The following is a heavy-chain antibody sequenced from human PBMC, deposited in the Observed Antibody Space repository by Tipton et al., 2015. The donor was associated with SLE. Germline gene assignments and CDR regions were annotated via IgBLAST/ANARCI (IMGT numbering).Heavy chain of an antibody. CDR1: GGSIGTSNYY. Sequence: LRLSCTVSGGSIGTSNYYWGWIRQPPGKGLEWVGSFYYTGSAYYNPSLKSRVTISLDTSKNQFSLKLTSVTAADTAVYSCARGERSTVFGVVVMGAFDIWGHGTRVTVSS. CDR3: ARGERSTVFGVVVMGAFDI. CDR2: FYYTGSA. V-gene: IGHV4-39*07. D-gene: IGHD3-3*01. J-gene: IGHJ3*02.